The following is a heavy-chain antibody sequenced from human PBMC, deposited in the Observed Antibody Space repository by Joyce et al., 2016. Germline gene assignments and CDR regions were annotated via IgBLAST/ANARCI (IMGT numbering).Heavy chain of an antibody. CDR2: LQSGDST. D-gene: IGHD1-26*01. V-gene: IGHV3-53*01. Sequence: EVQVVESGGGLLQPGGSLRLSCAASGFVVSNNHMSWVRQAPGKGLELVSVLQSGDSTYYADSVKGRFTSSRDNSKNTLHLQMNNLRAEDTAVYYCARPGGSSTRGAFDIWGQGTMVTVSS. J-gene: IGHJ3*02. CDR1: GFVVSNNH. CDR3: ARPGGSSTRGAFDI.